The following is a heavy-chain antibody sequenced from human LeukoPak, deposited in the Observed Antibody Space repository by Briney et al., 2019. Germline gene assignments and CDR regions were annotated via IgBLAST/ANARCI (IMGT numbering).Heavy chain of an antibody. CDR1: GYTFTSYD. J-gene: IGHJ6*03. Sequence: ASVKVSCKASGYTFTSYDIIWVRQATGQGLEWMGWMNPNSGNTGYAQKFQGRVTMTRNTSISTAYMELSSLRSEDTAVYYCARANRKYYYMDVWGKGTTVTVSS. CDR3: ARANRKYYYMDV. CDR2: MNPNSGNT. V-gene: IGHV1-8*01.